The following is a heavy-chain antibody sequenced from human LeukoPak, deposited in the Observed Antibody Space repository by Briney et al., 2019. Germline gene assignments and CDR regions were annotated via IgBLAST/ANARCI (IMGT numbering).Heavy chain of an antibody. V-gene: IGHV4-31*01. CDR3: ARVKRYCSSTRCPGDYFDY. CDR1: GGSISSCGYY. D-gene: IGHD2-2*01. CDR2: IYYSGST. Sequence: SETLSLICTVSGGSISSCGYYWSWILQHPGKGLEWIGFIYYSGSTYYNPSLKSLVTTSVDTSKNQFSLKLSSVTDADTVVYYCARVKRYCSSTRCPGDYFDYWGQETLVTVSS. J-gene: IGHJ4*02.